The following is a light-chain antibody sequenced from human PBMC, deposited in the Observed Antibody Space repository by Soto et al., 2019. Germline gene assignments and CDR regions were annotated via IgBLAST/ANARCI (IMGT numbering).Light chain of an antibody. J-gene: IGKJ4*01. V-gene: IGKV3-20*01. Sequence: EMVLTQSPGTLSLSPGERATLSCRASQSVSNNYLAWYQQKPGQAPRLLIYGASNRATGIPDRFSGSGSGTDFTLTISRLEPEDFAVYYCQQYGSSPLTFGGGTKVDNK. CDR1: QSVSNNY. CDR2: GAS. CDR3: QQYGSSPLT.